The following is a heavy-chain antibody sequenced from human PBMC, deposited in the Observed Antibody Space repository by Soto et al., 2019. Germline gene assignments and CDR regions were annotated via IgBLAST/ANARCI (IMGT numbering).Heavy chain of an antibody. V-gene: IGHV3-21*01. D-gene: IGHD2-15*01. J-gene: IGHJ6*02. CDR2: ISSSSSYI. CDR1: GFTFSSHS. CDR3: ARGGVDYYYGMDV. Sequence: PGGSLRLSCAASGFTFSSHSMNWVRQAPGKGLEWVSSISSSSSYIYYADSVKGRFTISRDNAKNSLYLQMNSLRAEDTAVYYCARGGVDYYYGMDVWGQGTTVTVS.